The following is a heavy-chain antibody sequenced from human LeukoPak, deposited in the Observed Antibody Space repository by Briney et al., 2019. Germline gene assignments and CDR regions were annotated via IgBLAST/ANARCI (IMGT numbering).Heavy chain of an antibody. CDR1: GYTFTGYY. CDR2: INPNSGGT. J-gene: IGHJ5*02. Sequence: ASVKVSCKASGYTFTGYYMHWGRQAPGQGLEWMGWINPNSGGTNYAQKFQGRVTMTRDTSISTAYMELSRLRSDDTAVYYCARVQGYYPYNWFDPWGQGTLVTVSS. CDR3: ARVQGYYPYNWFDP. D-gene: IGHD3-3*01. V-gene: IGHV1-2*02.